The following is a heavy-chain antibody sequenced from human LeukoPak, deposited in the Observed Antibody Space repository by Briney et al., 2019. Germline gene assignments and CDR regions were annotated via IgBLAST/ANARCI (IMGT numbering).Heavy chain of an antibody. V-gene: IGHV1-2*06. CDR3: ASSFLYDNRGYYP. CDR2: INPNSGGT. CDR1: GYTFTGYY. J-gene: IGHJ5*02. D-gene: IGHD3-22*01. Sequence: VASVKVSCKASGYTFTGYYMHWVRQAPGQGLEWMGRINPNSGGTNYAQKFQGRVTMTRDTSITTAYMELSRLRSDDTAVYYRASSFLYDNRGYYPWGQGTLVTVSS.